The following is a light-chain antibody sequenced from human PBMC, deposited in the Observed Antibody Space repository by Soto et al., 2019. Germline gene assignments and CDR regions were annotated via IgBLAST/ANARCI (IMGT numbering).Light chain of an antibody. CDR2: EAS. J-gene: IGKJ5*01. CDR1: QSVANS. V-gene: IGKV3-11*01. CDR3: QQRASWPIT. Sequence: EIVLTQSPATLSLSPGERATLSCRASQSVANSLAWYQQKPGQAPRLLIYEASNRATGIPARFSGSGSGTDFTLTISSLEPEHFAVYYCQQRASWPITFGQGTRLEIK.